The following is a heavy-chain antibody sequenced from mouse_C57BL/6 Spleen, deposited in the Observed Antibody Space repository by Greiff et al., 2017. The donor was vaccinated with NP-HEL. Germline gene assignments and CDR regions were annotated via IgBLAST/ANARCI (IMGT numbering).Heavy chain of an antibody. V-gene: IGHV1-26*01. CDR3: ARGGGSIPAWFAY. J-gene: IGHJ3*01. D-gene: IGHD1-1*01. CDR1: GYTFTDYY. Sequence: EVQLQQSGPELVKPGASVKISCKASGYTFTDYYMNWVKQSHGKSLEWIGDINPNNGGTSYNQKFKGKATLTVDKSSSTAYMELRSRTSEDSAVYDCARGGGSIPAWFAYWGQGTLVTVSA. CDR2: INPNNGGT.